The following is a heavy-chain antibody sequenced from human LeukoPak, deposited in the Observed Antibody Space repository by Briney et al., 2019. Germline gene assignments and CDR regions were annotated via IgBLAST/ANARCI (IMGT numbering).Heavy chain of an antibody. J-gene: IGHJ5*02. CDR3: ARDLWSYESGFDP. V-gene: IGHV4-61*01. D-gene: IGHD3-10*01. CDR1: GGSVTSRSYY. CDR2: IYYSGRT. Sequence: SETLSLTCTFSGGSVTSRSYYWTWILQPPGKGLEWIGYIYYSGRTNYNPSLKSRVTISVDMSKNQFSLKLSSVTAADTAVYYCARDLWSYESGFDPWGQGILVTVSS.